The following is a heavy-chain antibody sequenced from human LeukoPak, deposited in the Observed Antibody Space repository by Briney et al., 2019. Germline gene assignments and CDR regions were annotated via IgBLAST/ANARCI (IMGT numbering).Heavy chain of an antibody. Sequence: GGSLRLSCAASGFTFSDYYMSWIRQAPGNGLEWVSYISSSGSTIYYADSVKGRFTISRDNAKNSLYLQMNSLRTEDTAVYYCARYGIEMATNRIDYWGQGTLVTVSS. CDR1: GFTFSDYY. J-gene: IGHJ4*02. CDR2: ISSSGSTI. CDR3: ARYGIEMATNRIDY. V-gene: IGHV3-11*04. D-gene: IGHD5-24*01.